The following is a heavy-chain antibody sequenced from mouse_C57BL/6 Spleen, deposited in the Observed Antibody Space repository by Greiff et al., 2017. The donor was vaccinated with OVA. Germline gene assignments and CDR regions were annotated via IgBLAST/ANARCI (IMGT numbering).Heavy chain of an antibody. CDR3: ACVGVSIPRGYGSSYEGYFDV. V-gene: IGHV2-3*01. D-gene: IGHD1-1*01. Sequence: QVQLQQSGPGLVAPSQSLSITCTVSGFSLTSYGVSWVRQPPGKGLEWLGVIWGDGSTNYHSALISRLSISKDNSKSQVFLKLNSLQTDDTATYYCACVGVSIPRGYGSSYEGYFDVWGTGTTVTVSS. CDR2: IWGDGST. J-gene: IGHJ1*03. CDR1: GFSLTSYG.